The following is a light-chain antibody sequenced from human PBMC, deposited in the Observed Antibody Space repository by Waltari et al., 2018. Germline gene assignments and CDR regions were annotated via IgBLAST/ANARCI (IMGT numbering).Light chain of an antibody. Sequence: EIEMTQSPATLSVSPGERATLSCRASRSVGSKLAWYQQKPGQAPRLLIYDAYTRATGIPARFSGSGSGTEFTLTISSLQSDDFAVYHCLQYSHWPPWTFGQGTKVEIK. CDR1: RSVGSK. V-gene: IGKV3-15*01. CDR2: DAY. CDR3: LQYSHWPPWT. J-gene: IGKJ1*01.